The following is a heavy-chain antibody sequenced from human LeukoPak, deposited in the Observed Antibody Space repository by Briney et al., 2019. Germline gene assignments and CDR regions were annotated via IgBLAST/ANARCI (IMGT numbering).Heavy chain of an antibody. Sequence: ASVKVSCKASGYTFTGYYRHWVRQAPGQGLEWMGWINPNSGGTNYAQKFQGWVTMTRDTSISTAYMELSRLRSDDTAVYYCARGEVAAGLWGYYYYYGMDVWGQGTTVTVSS. D-gene: IGHD6-13*01. CDR2: INPNSGGT. CDR3: ARGEVAAGLWGYYYYYGMDV. CDR1: GYTFTGYY. V-gene: IGHV1-2*04. J-gene: IGHJ6*02.